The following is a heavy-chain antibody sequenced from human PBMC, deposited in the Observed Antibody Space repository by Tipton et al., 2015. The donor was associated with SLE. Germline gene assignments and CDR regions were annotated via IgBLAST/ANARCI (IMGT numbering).Heavy chain of an antibody. V-gene: IGHV4-34*11. J-gene: IGHJ3*02. D-gene: IGHD4-23*01. CDR2: IYYSGST. Sequence: TLSLTCAVYGGSFSGYYWSWIRQPPGKGLEWIGYIYYSGSTNYNPSLKSRVTISVDTSKNQFSLKLSSVTAADTAVYYCATIHGGYDAFDIWGQGTMVTVSS. CDR3: ATIHGGYDAFDI. CDR1: GGSFSGYY.